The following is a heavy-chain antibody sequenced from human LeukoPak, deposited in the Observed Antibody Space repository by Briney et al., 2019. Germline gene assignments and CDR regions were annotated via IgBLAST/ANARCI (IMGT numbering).Heavy chain of an antibody. CDR2: IYTSGST. V-gene: IGHV4-4*07. CDR1: GGSISSYY. J-gene: IGHJ3*02. D-gene: IGHD5-24*01. CDR3: ARDRDGYNLNAFDI. Sequence: PSETLSLTCTVSGGSISSYYWSWIRQPAGKGPEWIGRIYTSGSTNYNPSLKSRVTMSVDTSKNQFSLKLSSVTAADTAVYYCARDRDGYNLNAFDIWGQGTMVTVSS.